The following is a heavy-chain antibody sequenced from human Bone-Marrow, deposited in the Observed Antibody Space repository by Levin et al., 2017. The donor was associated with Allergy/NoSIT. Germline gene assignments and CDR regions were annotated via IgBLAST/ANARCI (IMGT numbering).Heavy chain of an antibody. J-gene: IGHJ4*02. CDR1: GFTFSSYS. CDR3: ARDVFERMFFGVVTPFDY. Sequence: GESLKISCAASGFTFSSYSMNWVRQAPGKGLEWVSSISTSGSYIYYADSVNGRFTISRDNAESSLFLQMNSLRADDTAVYYCARDVFERMFFGVVTPFDYWGQGSLVTVSS. V-gene: IGHV3-21*04. CDR2: ISTSGSYI. D-gene: IGHD3-3*01.